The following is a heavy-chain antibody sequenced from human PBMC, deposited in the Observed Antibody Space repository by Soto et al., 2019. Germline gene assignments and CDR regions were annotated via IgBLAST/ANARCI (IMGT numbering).Heavy chain of an antibody. J-gene: IGHJ4*02. Sequence: SETLSLTCRVSDGSMNSDSSYWGWIRQPPGKGLEWIGVINHSGSTYHNLSLKGRVTMSVDASRNQFSLKLTSMTAADTAVYYCARLGGYVSVGYYYLWDSWGQGTLVTAPQ. V-gene: IGHV4-39*01. CDR3: ARLGGYVSVGYYYLWDS. D-gene: IGHD3-22*01. CDR2: INHSGST. CDR1: DGSMNSDSSY.